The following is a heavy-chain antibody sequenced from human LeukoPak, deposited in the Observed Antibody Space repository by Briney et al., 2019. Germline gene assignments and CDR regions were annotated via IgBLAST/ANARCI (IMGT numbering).Heavy chain of an antibody. Sequence: SVTVSCKASGGTFSSYAISWVRQAPGQGLEWMGGIIPIFGTANYAQKFQGRVTITADKSTSTAYMELSSLRSEDTAVYYCARAYCSSTSCYDYYYMDVWGKGTTVTVSS. J-gene: IGHJ6*03. CDR2: IIPIFGTA. V-gene: IGHV1-69*06. CDR1: GGTFSSYA. D-gene: IGHD2-2*01. CDR3: ARAYCSSTSCYDYYYMDV.